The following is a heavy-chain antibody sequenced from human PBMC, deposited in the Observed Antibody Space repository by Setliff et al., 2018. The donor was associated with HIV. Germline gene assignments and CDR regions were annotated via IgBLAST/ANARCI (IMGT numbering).Heavy chain of an antibody. J-gene: IGHJ6*02. V-gene: IGHV3-11*04. CDR3: ASGGWSTYYYYGMGV. D-gene: IGHD6-19*01. Sequence: GGSLRLSCAASGFTFSDYYMNWVRQAPGKGLEWVSYISSSGSITYYADSVKGRFTISRDNAKNSLYLQMNSLRDEDTAVYYCASGGWSTYYYYGMGVWGQGTTVTVSS. CDR2: ISSSGSIT. CDR1: GFTFSDYY.